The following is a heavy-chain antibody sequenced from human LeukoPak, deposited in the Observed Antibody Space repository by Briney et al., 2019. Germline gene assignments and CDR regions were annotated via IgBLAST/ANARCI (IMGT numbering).Heavy chain of an antibody. Sequence: GGSLRLSCAASGFTFNTFGMHWVRQAPGKGLEWVSFIRFDESSKYYAESVKGRFTISRDNSKNTLYLQMKSLRAEDTGIYYCAKDKNEICSITCRSEFDSWGQGTLVTVSS. J-gene: IGHJ4*02. CDR2: IRFDESSK. CDR3: AKDKNEICSITCRSEFDS. CDR1: GFTFNTFG. D-gene: IGHD2-2*01. V-gene: IGHV3-30*02.